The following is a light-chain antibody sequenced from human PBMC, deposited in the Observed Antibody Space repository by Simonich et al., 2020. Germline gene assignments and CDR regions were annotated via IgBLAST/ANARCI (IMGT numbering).Light chain of an antibody. CDR2: GAS. CDR1: QCVLYSSNTKNY. J-gene: IGKJ1*01. Sequence: DIVMTQYPDSLAVSLGERATINCKPSQCVLYSSNTKNYLPWYQQTPGQPPKLLIYGASTRAVGVPHRFSGSGSGTDFTLTISSLQAEAVAVYYCQQSYSTPPTFGQGTKVDIK. V-gene: IGKV4-1*01. CDR3: QQSYSTPPT.